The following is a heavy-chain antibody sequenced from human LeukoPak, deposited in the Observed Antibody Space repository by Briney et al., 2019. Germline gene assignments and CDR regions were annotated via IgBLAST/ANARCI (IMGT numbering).Heavy chain of an antibody. D-gene: IGHD6-19*01. CDR1: GFTFSDYY. Sequence: GGSLRLSCAASGFTFSDYYMSWTRQAPGKGLEWVSYISRSHETIYYADSVKGRFTISRDNAKNSLYLQMNSLRVDDTAAYYCTRAAAGSDYWGQGTLVTVSS. V-gene: IGHV3-11*01. CDR2: ISRSHETI. J-gene: IGHJ4*02. CDR3: TRAAAGSDY.